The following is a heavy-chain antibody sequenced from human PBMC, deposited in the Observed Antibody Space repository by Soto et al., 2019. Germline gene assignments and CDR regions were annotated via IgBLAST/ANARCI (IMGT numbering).Heavy chain of an antibody. D-gene: IGHD3-10*01. CDR3: ARDLDGSGSYFTNY. CDR2: ISPHKGDT. CDR1: GYTFSSIG. Sequence: ASVKVSCKTSGYTFSSIGISWVRQAPGQGLEWMGWISPHKGDTYYAQRLQGRVTMTTDTSTSTAYMELRSLRSDDTAVYFCARDLDGSGSYFTNYWGQGTLVTVS. J-gene: IGHJ4*02. V-gene: IGHV1-18*01.